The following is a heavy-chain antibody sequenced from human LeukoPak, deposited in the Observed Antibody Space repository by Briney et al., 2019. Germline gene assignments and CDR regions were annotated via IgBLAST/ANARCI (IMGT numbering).Heavy chain of an antibody. CDR3: ARYILLLWFGESPGWFDP. J-gene: IGHJ5*02. V-gene: IGHV4-59*01. CDR1: GGSISPYY. D-gene: IGHD3-10*01. Sequence: PSETLSLTCTVSGGSISPYYWSWIRQPPGKGLEWIGYIYYSGSTNYNPSLKSRVTISVDTSKNQFSLKLSSVTAADTAVYYCARYILLLWFGESPGWFDPWGQGTLVTVSS. CDR2: IYYSGST.